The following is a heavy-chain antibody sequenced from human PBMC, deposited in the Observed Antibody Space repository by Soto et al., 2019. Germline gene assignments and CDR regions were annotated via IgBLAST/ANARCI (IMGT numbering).Heavy chain of an antibody. D-gene: IGHD3-10*01. CDR2: IIPILGIA. CDR1: GGTFSSYT. J-gene: IGHJ3*02. V-gene: IGHV1-69*08. Sequence: QVQLVQSGAEVKKPGSSVKVSCKASGGTFSSYTISWVRQAPGQGLEWMGRIIPILGIANYAQKFQGRVTITADKSTSTADMELSSLRSEDTAVYYCAREGTWFGRGAFDIWGQGTMVTVSS. CDR3: AREGTWFGRGAFDI.